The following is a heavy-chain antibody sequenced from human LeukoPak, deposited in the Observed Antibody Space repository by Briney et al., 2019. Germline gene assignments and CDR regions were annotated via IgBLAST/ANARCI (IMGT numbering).Heavy chain of an antibody. CDR3: ARVKGWAAAVLDY. J-gene: IGHJ4*02. CDR2: ISSSSSYI. D-gene: IGHD6-13*01. V-gene: IGHV3-21*01. CDR1: GFTFSSYA. Sequence: TGGSLRLSCAASGFTFSSYAMSWVRQAPGKGLEWVSSISSSSSYIYYADSVKGRFTISRDNAKNSLYLQINSLRAEDTAVYYCARVKGWAAAVLDYWGQGTLVTVSS.